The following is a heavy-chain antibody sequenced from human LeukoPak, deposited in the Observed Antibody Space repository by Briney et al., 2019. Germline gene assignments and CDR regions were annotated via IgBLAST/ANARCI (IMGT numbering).Heavy chain of an antibody. Sequence: GGSLRLSCAASGFTFSNYEMNWVRQAPGKGLEWVSYISSSGTVIYYADSVKGRFTTSRDNAKNSLYLQMNSLRAEDTAVYYCARDGELHEWIYDAFDIWGQGTMVTVSS. CDR3: ARDGELHEWIYDAFDI. CDR2: ISSSGTVI. V-gene: IGHV3-48*03. CDR1: GFTFSNYE. J-gene: IGHJ3*02. D-gene: IGHD1-26*01.